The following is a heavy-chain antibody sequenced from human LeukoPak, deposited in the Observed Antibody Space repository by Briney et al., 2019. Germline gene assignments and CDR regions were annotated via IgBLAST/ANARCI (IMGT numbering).Heavy chain of an antibody. CDR1: GFTFSSYA. CDR2: ISGSGGSK. Sequence: GGSLRLSCAASGFTFSSYAMSWVRQAPGKGLEGVSAISGSGGSKYYADSVKGGFTISRDNSKNTLYLQMTSLRAEDTAVYYCAKAAREVVVTASFDYWGQGTLVTVSS. CDR3: AKAAREVVVTASFDY. J-gene: IGHJ4*02. D-gene: IGHD2-21*02. V-gene: IGHV3-23*01.